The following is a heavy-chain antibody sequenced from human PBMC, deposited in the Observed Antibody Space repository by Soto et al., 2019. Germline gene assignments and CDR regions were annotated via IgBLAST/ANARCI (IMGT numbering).Heavy chain of an antibody. CDR2: MWYDGSNR. V-gene: IGHV3-33*06. CDR3: AKDYDTGGYYPYFGY. J-gene: IGHJ4*02. CDR1: GFTFSSYA. D-gene: IGHD3-22*01. Sequence: GGSLRLSCAASGFTFSSYAMHWVRQAPGKGLEWVAVMWYDGSNRYYADPVKGRFTISRDNSKNTLYLQMNSLRGDDTAVYYCAKDYDTGGYYPYFGYWGQGTLVTVSS.